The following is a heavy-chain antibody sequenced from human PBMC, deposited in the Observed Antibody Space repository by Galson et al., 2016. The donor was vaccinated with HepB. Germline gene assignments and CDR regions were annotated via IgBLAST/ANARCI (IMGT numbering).Heavy chain of an antibody. CDR2: IFPDDSDT. J-gene: IGHJ4*01. Sequence: QSGAEVKEPGESLRISCETSGYDFASLWIAWVRQKPGKGLEWMGMIFPDDSDTKYNPPFQGLAIISADKSINTTFLQWSSLKASDTAMYYCARRGSNNGLDYWGQRTPVSVS. CDR1: GYDFASLW. V-gene: IGHV5-51*01. D-gene: IGHD2-8*01. CDR3: ARRGSNNGLDY.